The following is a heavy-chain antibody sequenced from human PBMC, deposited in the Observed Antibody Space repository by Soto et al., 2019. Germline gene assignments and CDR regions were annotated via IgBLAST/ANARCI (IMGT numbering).Heavy chain of an antibody. J-gene: IGHJ6*02. V-gene: IGHV3-53*02. Sequence: EVQLVETGGGLIQPGGSLRLSCAVSGFTVSTNYMSWVRQAPGKGLEWVSVIYYDDGSTYYADSVKGRFSISRESTRNRLYRQMNSLRAEDTAVYYCASGQLVILRYYYGVAVWGQGTTVTVSS. D-gene: IGHD3-16*01. CDR2: IYYDDGST. CDR1: GFTVSTNY. CDR3: ASGQLVILRYYYGVAV.